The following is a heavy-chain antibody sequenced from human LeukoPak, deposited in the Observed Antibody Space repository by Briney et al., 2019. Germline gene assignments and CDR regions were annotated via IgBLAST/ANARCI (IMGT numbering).Heavy chain of an antibody. J-gene: IGHJ4*02. CDR2: VSESGEIT. CDR1: GIAFSTYA. D-gene: IGHD5-18*01. V-gene: IGHV3-23*01. CDR3: AKDTAQGYTYGTIEQDY. Sequence: GGSLRLSCAASGIAFSTYAMSWVRQAPGKGLEWVSVVSESGEITHYADSVKGRFTVSRDNSKNTVYLQMNSLRAEDSAVYYCAKDTAQGYTYGTIEQDYWGQGTRVTVSS.